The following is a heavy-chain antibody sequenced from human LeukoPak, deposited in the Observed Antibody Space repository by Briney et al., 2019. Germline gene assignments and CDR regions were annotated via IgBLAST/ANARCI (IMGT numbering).Heavy chain of an antibody. CDR3: ANGDSSGYYYVLPFRH. V-gene: IGHV3-23*01. CDR2: ISGSGGST. CDR1: GFTFSSYA. Sequence: PGGSLRLSCAASGFTFSSYAMSWVRQAPGKGLEWVSAISGSGGSTYYADSVKGRFTISRDNSKNTLYLQMNSLRAEDTAVYYCANGDSSGYYYVLPFRHWGQGTLVTVSS. J-gene: IGHJ1*01. D-gene: IGHD3-22*01.